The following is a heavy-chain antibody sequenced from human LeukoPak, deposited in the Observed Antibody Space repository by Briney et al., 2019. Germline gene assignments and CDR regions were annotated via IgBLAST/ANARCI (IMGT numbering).Heavy chain of an antibody. Sequence: GSLRLSCAASGFPVSTNYMSWVRQAPGKGLEWASVIYSDGRTYYADSVKGRFTISRDNSKNTLYLQMNSLRAEDTAVYYCARDSGRFDVFDIWGQGTMVTVSS. CDR3: ARDSGRFDVFDI. CDR1: GFPVSTNY. V-gene: IGHV3-53*01. CDR2: IYSDGRT. D-gene: IGHD3-10*01. J-gene: IGHJ3*02.